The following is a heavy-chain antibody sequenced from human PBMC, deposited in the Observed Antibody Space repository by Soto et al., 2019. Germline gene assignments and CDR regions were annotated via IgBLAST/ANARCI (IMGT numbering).Heavy chain of an antibody. CDR3: AKDLTVTTFYWLDP. V-gene: IGHV3-23*01. CDR1: GFTFSSYA. D-gene: IGHD4-4*01. J-gene: IGHJ5*02. CDR2: ISGSGGTT. Sequence: PGGSLRLSCAASGFTFSSYAMSWVRQAPGKGLEWVSSISGSGGTTYFADSVKGRFTISRDNSKNTLYLQLNSLRAQDTAVYYCAKDLTVTTFYWLDPWGQGTLVTVSS.